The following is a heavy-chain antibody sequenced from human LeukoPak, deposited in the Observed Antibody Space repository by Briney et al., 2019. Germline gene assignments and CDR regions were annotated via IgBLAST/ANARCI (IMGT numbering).Heavy chain of an antibody. Sequence: ASVKVSCNASGYRFNSYGITWVRQAPGQGPELIGWISGYNGNTNYAQMFQDRVTMTTDTSANTAYMELRSLRSDDTAMFYCTRDHPLRVGDISAFDFWGQGTMVVVSS. CDR2: ISGYNGNT. CDR1: GYRFNSYG. CDR3: TRDHPLRVGDISAFDF. D-gene: IGHD3-10*01. V-gene: IGHV1-18*01. J-gene: IGHJ3*01.